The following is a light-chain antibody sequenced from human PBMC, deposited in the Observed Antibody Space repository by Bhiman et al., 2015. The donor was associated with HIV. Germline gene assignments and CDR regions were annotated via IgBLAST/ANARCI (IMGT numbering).Light chain of an antibody. CDR3: QSADSSGTHVV. CDR1: ALPKQY. Sequence: SYELTQPPSVSVSPGQTARITCSGDALPKQYAYWYQQKPGQAPVLLIYKDSERPSGIPERFSGSTSGTTVTLTISGVQAEDEAEYYCQSADSSGTHVVFGGGTKLTVL. V-gene: IGLV3-25*03. J-gene: IGLJ2*01. CDR2: KDS.